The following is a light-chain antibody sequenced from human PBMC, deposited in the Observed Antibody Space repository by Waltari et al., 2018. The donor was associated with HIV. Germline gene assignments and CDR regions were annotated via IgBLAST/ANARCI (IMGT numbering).Light chain of an antibody. CDR3: CSYAGTSTVV. V-gene: IGLV2-23*02. CDR2: EVS. J-gene: IGLJ2*01. Sequence: QSALTQPASVSGSPGQSMTISCPGTSSDFGSYNLVSWYQQHPGKAPKLMIYEVSKRPSGVSNRFSGSKSGNTASLTISGLQAEDEADYYCCSYAGTSTVVFGGGTKLTVL. CDR1: SSDFGSYNL.